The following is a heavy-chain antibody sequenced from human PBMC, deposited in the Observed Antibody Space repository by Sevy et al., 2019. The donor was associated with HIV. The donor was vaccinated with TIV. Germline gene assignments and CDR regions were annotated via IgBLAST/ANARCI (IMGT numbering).Heavy chain of an antibody. Sequence: GGSLRLSCAASGFTFSSYAMSWVRQAPGKGLEWVSAISGSGGSTYYAVSLKGRFTISRDNSKNTLYLQMNSLRAEDTAVYYCAKDEMATIGYPIDYWGQGTLVTVSS. CDR3: AKDEMATIGYPIDY. CDR1: GFTFSSYA. V-gene: IGHV3-23*01. D-gene: IGHD5-12*01. CDR2: ISGSGGST. J-gene: IGHJ4*02.